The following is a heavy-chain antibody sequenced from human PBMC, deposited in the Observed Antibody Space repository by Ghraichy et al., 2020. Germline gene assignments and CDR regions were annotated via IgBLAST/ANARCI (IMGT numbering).Heavy chain of an antibody. V-gene: IGHV3-23*01. Sequence: LSLTCAASGFTFSSYAMSWVRQAPGKGLEWVSAISGSGGSTYYADSVKGRFTISRDNSKNTLYLQMNSLRAEDTAVYYCAKMAGTFGREIDYWGQGTLVTVSS. CDR3: AKMAGTFGREIDY. J-gene: IGHJ4*02. CDR2: ISGSGGST. CDR1: GFTFSSYA. D-gene: IGHD6-19*01.